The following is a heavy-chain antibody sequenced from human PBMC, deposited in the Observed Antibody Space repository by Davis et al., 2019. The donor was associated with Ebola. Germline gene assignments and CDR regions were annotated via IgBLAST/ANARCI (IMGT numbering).Heavy chain of an antibody. V-gene: IGHV3-74*01. Sequence: HTGGSLRLSCAASGFTFSNYWMHWVRQAPGKGLVWVSRINGDGSRTVYADPVKGRFTISRDNAKNTLYLQMNNLRVEDTAVYYCATLPGYYWGQGTLVTVSS. D-gene: IGHD1-26*01. CDR3: ATLPGYY. CDR1: GFTFSNYW. CDR2: INGDGSRT. J-gene: IGHJ4*02.